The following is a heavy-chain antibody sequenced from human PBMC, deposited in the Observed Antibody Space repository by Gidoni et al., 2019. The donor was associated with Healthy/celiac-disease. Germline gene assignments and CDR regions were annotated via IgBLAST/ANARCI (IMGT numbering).Heavy chain of an antibody. V-gene: IGHV3-9*01. J-gene: IGHJ4*02. CDR3: AKDRYSSSSYVDY. CDR1: GFTFDAYA. CDR2: ISWNSGSI. Sequence: EVQLVESGGGLVQPGRSLRLSCAASGFTFDAYAMHWVRQAPGKGLEWVSGISWNSGSIGYADSVKGRFTISRDNAKNSLYLQMNSLRAEDTALYYCAKDRYSSSSYVDYWGQGTLVTVSS. D-gene: IGHD6-6*01.